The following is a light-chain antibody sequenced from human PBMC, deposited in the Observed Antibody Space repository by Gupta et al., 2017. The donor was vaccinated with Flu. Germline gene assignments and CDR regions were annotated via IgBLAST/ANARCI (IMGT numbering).Light chain of an antibody. CDR2: LGS. CDR3: RQGLQTPYT. V-gene: IGKV2-28*01. CDR1: QSLLHSSGNNY. Sequence: DIVMTQSPLSLPVTPGEPASISCRSSQSLLHSSGNNYLDWYLQKPGQSQQLLIYLGSNRDSGVPDRVSGSGSGTDFTLKISRVEGEDVGVYYCRQGLQTPYTFGQGTKLEIK. J-gene: IGKJ2*01.